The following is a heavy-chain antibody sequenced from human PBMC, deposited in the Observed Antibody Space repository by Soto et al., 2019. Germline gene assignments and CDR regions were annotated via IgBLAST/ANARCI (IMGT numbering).Heavy chain of an antibody. V-gene: IGHV2-5*02. CDR2: IYWDDSK. CDR3: AKKGGGDYILGY. CDR1: AFSLSTNGVG. Sequence: QITLKESGPTLVKPTQTLTLICSFSAFSLSTNGVGVGWNRQPPGKALEWLALIYWDDSKHYSPSLNSRLTITKDTSRNLVVLTMTNMDPVDTATYYCAKKGGGDYILGYWGQGTLVTVSS. D-gene: IGHD4-17*01. J-gene: IGHJ4*02.